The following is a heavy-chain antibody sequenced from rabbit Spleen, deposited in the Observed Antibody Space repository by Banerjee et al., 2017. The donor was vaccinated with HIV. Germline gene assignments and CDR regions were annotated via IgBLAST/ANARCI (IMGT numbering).Heavy chain of an antibody. J-gene: IGHJ6*01. Sequence: QSLEESGGDLVKPEGSLTLTCKASGFSFSNGYVMCWVRQAPGKGLEWIACINSFSGRPVYATWVNGRFTISKTSSTTVTLQVTSLTAADTATYFCARDTSSSFSSYGMDLWGPGSLVTVS. CDR3: ARDTSSSFSSYGMDL. D-gene: IGHD1-1*01. CDR2: INSFSGRP. CDR1: GFSFSNGYV. V-gene: IGHV1S40*01.